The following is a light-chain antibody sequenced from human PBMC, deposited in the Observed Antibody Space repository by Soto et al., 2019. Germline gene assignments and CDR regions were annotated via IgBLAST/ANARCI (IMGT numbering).Light chain of an antibody. CDR2: AAY. V-gene: IGKV3D-15*01. J-gene: IGKJ1*01. Sequence: EIVITQSPSTLSLSPSERSTLSCRASQSVGSNLAWYQQIPGQAPRLLIYAAYSRPTGIPARFSGSGSGTQFTLTISSLQSEDFAIYYCQQYNNWPRTFGQGTKVDIK. CDR3: QQYNNWPRT. CDR1: QSVGSN.